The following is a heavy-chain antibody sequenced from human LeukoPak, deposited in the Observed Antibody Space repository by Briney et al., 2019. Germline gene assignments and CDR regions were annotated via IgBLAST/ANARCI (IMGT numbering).Heavy chain of an antibody. CDR3: ARHVGRIQLWFEGLYYFDY. J-gene: IGHJ4*02. V-gene: IGHV4-39*01. CDR2: IFYTGNT. Sequence: PSETLSLTCTVSGGSISSSIYYWGWIRQPPGKGLEWIGSIFYTGNTYYNPSLKSRVTISVDTSKNQFSLKLSSVTAADTAVYYCARHVGRIQLWFEGLYYFDYWGQGTLVTVSS. CDR1: GGSISSSIYY. D-gene: IGHD5-18*01.